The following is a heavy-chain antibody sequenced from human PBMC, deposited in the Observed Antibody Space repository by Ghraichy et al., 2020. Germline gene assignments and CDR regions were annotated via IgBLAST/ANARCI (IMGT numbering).Heavy chain of an antibody. CDR1: GFTFNNYA. CDR2: INTGGDSK. CDR3: AKELLGYGGNARPFIWFDS. Sequence: GSLSISCSASGFTFNNYALTWVRQAPGKGLEWVSCINTGGDSKYYSDSVKGRFTISRDNSKNLLYLEMNSLRAEDTAVYYCAKELLGYGGNARPFIWFDSWGHGTLLTVSS. D-gene: IGHD4-23*01. J-gene: IGHJ5*01. V-gene: IGHV3-23*01.